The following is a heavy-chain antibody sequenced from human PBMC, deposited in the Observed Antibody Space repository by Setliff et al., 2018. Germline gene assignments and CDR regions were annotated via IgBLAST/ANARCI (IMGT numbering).Heavy chain of an antibody. D-gene: IGHD5-12*01. Sequence: PSETLSLTCTVSGGSISSSSYYWGWIRQPPGKGLEWIGSIYYSGSTYYNPSLKSRVTISVDTSKNQFSLKLSSVTAADTAVYYCARRDIVAQTSYDFWGMTDYWGQGTLVTVPQ. V-gene: IGHV4-39*01. CDR2: IYYSGST. CDR1: GGSISSSSYY. CDR3: ARRDIVAQTSYDFWGMTDY. J-gene: IGHJ4*02.